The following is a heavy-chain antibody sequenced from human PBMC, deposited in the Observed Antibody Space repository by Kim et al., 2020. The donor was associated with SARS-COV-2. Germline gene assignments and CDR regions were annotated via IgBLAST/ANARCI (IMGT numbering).Heavy chain of an antibody. V-gene: IGHV3-48*04. CDR3: VRDQGRVPRVVTMYYYGLDV. D-gene: IGHD2-21*02. J-gene: IGHJ6*02. Sequence: GGSLRLSCVGSGFTFSDYSMNWVRQAPGKGLEWLSYIGSGSTTIYYADSVKGRFTISRDNARNSLYLQMKSLRAEDTALYFCVRDQGRVPRVVTMYYYGLDVWGQGTTVTVS. CDR2: IGSGSTTI. CDR1: GFTFSDYS.